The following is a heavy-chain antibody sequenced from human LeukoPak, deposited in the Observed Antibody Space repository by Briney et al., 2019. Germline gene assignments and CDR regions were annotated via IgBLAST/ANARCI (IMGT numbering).Heavy chain of an antibody. CDR2: IHSGGKA. Sequence: GGSLRLSCAASGFSVSSNYMTWVRQAPGKGLEWVSVIHSGGKAYYADSVKGRFTTSRDNSKNTLDLQMNSLSVEDTAVYYCVGVETITMVRGASGDVWGKGTTVTVSS. CDR1: GFSVSSNY. D-gene: IGHD3-10*01. CDR3: VGVETITMVRGASGDV. J-gene: IGHJ6*04. V-gene: IGHV3-66*02.